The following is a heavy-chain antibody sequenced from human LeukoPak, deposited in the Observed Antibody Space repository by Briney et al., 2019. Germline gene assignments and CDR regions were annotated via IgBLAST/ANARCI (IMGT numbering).Heavy chain of an antibody. J-gene: IGHJ4*02. CDR1: GYTFTSYG. CDR3: ARRGDLYESLYYFDY. CDR2: ISAYNGNT. V-gene: IGHV1-18*01. D-gene: IGHD2-21*01. Sequence: ASVKVSCKASGYTFTSYGISWVRQAPGQGLEWMGWISAYNGNTNYAQKLQGRVTMTTDTSTSTAYMELRSLRSEDTAVYYCARRGDLYESLYYFDYWGQGTLVTVSS.